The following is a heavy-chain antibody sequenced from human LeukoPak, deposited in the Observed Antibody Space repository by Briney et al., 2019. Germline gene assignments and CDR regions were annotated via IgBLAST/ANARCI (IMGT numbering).Heavy chain of an antibody. Sequence: PSGTLPLTCTVSGGTISSYYRNWVRQPAGKGLEWVGRIYTSGSTNYNTSLKSGGPMSLGPSQNQFLLMLSTVTAANPAVVYCVRVWDCGDPLTHRFDPWGQRGLVTAS. D-gene: IGHD4-17*01. CDR1: GGTISSYY. CDR3: VRVWDCGDPLTHRFDP. CDR2: IYTSGST. J-gene: IGHJ5*02. V-gene: IGHV4-4*07.